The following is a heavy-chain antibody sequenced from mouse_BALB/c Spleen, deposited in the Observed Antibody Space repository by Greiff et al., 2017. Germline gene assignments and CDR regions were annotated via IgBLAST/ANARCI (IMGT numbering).Heavy chain of an antibody. Sequence: QVQLQQPGAELVRPADSVTLSCKASGYTFTSYWMHWIKQRPEQGLERIGEINPSNGGTNYNEKFKSKATLTVDKSSSTAYMQLSSLTSEDSAVYYCAREGDRFYYFDYWGQGTTLTVSS. V-gene: IGHV1S81*02. CDR1: GYTFTSYW. D-gene: IGHD2-14*01. CDR3: AREGDRFYYFDY. J-gene: IGHJ2*01. CDR2: INPSNGGT.